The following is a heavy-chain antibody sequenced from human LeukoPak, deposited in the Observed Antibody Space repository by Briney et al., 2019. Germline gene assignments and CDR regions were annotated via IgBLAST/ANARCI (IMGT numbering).Heavy chain of an antibody. V-gene: IGHV1-2*02. CDR2: INPNSGGT. J-gene: IGHJ6*03. D-gene: IGHD2-21*02. CDR3: ARDWLAYCGGDCYSDYYYYMDV. CDR1: RYTFTGYY. Sequence: ASVKVSCKASRYTFTGYYMHWVRQAPGQGLEWMGWINPNSGGTNYAQKFQGRVTMTRDTSISTAYMELSRLRSDDTAVYYCARDWLAYCGGDCYSDYYYYMDVWGKGTTVTVSS.